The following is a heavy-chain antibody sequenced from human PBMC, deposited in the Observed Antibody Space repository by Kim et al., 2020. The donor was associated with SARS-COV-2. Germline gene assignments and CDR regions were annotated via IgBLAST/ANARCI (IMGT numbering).Heavy chain of an antibody. Sequence: GGSLRLSCAASGFTFSSYAMSWVRQAPGKGLEWVSAISGSGGSTYYADSVKGRFTISRDNSKNTLYLQMNSLRAEDTAVYYCAKVRTTLLGYYYYGMGVWRQGTTVTVPS. J-gene: IGHJ6*01. CDR2: ISGSGGST. D-gene: IGHD1-1*01. CDR1: GFTFSSYA. CDR3: AKVRTTLLGYYYYGMGV. V-gene: IGHV3-23*01.